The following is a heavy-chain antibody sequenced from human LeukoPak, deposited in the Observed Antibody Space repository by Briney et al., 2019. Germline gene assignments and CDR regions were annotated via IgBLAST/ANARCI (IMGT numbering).Heavy chain of an antibody. V-gene: IGHV3-33*01. Sequence: GGSLRLSCAASGFTFSSSGMHWVRQAPGKGLEWVAVIWYDGSNRYYADPVKGRFTVSRDNSKNTLYLQMNSLRAEDTAVYYCARAKGVSTGYRPTDYWGQGTLVTVSS. CDR3: ARAKGVSTGYRPTDY. J-gene: IGHJ4*02. CDR2: IWYDGSNR. D-gene: IGHD3-22*01. CDR1: GFTFSSSG.